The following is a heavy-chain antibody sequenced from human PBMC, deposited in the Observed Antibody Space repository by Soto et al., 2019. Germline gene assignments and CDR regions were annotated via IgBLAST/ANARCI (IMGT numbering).Heavy chain of an antibody. CDR3: ARDQRWLQCGNRYWYFDL. J-gene: IGHJ2*01. V-gene: IGHV3-11*01. CDR1: GFTFSDYY. CDR2: ISSSGSTR. D-gene: IGHD5-12*01. Sequence: QVQLVESGGGLVKPGGSLRLSCAASGFTFSDYYMSWIRQAPGKGLEWVSYISSSGSTRYFADPVKGRFTISRDNAKNALDLQINSLRAEDTAVYYCARDQRWLQCGNRYWYFDLWGRGTLVTVSS.